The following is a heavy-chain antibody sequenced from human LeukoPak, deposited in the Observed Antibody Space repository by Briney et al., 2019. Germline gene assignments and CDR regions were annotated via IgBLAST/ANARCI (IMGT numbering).Heavy chain of an antibody. CDR1: GFTFSSYS. CDR2: IWYDGSNK. V-gene: IGHV3-33*06. CDR3: AKDWAAAGTY. Sequence: GGSLRLSCAASGFTFSSYSMNWVRQAPGKGLEWVAVIWYDGSNKYYADPVKGRFTISRDNTKNTLYLQMNSLRAEDTAVYYCAKDWAAAGTYWGQGTLVTVSS. J-gene: IGHJ4*02. D-gene: IGHD6-13*01.